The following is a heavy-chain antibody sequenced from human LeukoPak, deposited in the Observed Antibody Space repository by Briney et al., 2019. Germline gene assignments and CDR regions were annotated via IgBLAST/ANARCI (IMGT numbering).Heavy chain of an antibody. J-gene: IGHJ4*02. Sequence: GASVKVSCKASGGTFSSYAISWVRQAPGQGLEWMGGIIPIFGTANYAQKFQGRVTITADESTSTAYMELSSLRSEGTAVYYCAREGPYSSGWPYLDYWGQGTLVTVSS. CDR2: IIPIFGTA. CDR1: GGTFSSYA. D-gene: IGHD6-19*01. V-gene: IGHV1-69*13. CDR3: AREGPYSSGWPYLDY.